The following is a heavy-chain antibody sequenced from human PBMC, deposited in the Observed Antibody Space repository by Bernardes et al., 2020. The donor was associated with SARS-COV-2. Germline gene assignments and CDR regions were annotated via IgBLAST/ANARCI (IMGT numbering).Heavy chain of an antibody. CDR2: IYPSGTT. V-gene: IGHV4-30-2*01. J-gene: IGHJ4*02. CDR1: GGSISSDENS. CDR3: ARGTLTSRATYYFDY. Sequence: TLSLTCAVSGGSISSDENSWSWIRQPPGKGLEWIGYIYPSGTTYYNPSLKSRVTISLDRSKTHFSLNLSSVSAADTAMYYCARGTLTSRATYYFDYWGQGTLVTVSS.